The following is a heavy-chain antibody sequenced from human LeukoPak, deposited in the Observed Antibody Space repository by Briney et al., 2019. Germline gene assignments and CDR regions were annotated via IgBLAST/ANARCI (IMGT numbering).Heavy chain of an antibody. Sequence: SETLSLTCTVSGGSISSSGYYWGWIRQPPGKGLEFIGSINYIGSTFYNPSLKSRVTISVDTFNNQFSLRLTSVTAADTAVYYCARASPTIFGVVHFDYWGQGTLVTVSS. V-gene: IGHV4-39*01. CDR2: INYIGST. CDR1: GGSISSSGYY. D-gene: IGHD3-3*01. CDR3: ARASPTIFGVVHFDY. J-gene: IGHJ4*02.